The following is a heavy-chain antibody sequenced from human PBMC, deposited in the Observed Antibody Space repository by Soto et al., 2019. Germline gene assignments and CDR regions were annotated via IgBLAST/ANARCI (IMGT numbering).Heavy chain of an antibody. CDR3: ARISARRNDFDV. V-gene: IGHV1-3*01. J-gene: IGHJ3*01. CDR2: INGANGNT. Sequence: QVQVVQSGAEVKKPGASVKVSCKASGYSFSTYSMHWVRQAPGQGLEWMGWINGANGNTRYSQKFQDRVTMTADKSTTTAYMEVRRLTSDDTAVYFCARISARRNDFDVWGQGTVVTVSS. CDR1: GYSFSTYS.